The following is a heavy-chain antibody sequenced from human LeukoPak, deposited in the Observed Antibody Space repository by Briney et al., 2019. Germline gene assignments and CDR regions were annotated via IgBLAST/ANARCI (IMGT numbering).Heavy chain of an antibody. D-gene: IGHD3-3*01. J-gene: IGHJ6*03. CDR2: INSDGTST. V-gene: IGHV3-74*01. CDR3: ARDAKGPQPRGLWSGYQNYYYMDV. Sequence: GGSLRLSCAASGFTFSNFWMHWVRHAPGKGLVWVSRINSDGTSTSYADSVKGRFTISRDNAKNTLYLQMNSLRAEDTAVYYCARDAKGPQPRGLWSGYQNYYYMDVWGKGTTVTVSS. CDR1: GFTFSNFW.